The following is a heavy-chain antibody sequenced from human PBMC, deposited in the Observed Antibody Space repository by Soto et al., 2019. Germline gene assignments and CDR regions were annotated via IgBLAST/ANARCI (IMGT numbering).Heavy chain of an antibody. J-gene: IGHJ6*02. CDR2: ISYDGSNK. CDR1: GFTFSSYG. CDR3: AKVILGSGTKVSNVMDV. D-gene: IGHD3-10*01. V-gene: IGHV3-30*18. Sequence: GGSLRLSCAASGFTFSSYGMHWVRQAPGKGLEWVAVISYDGSNKYYADSVKGRFTISRDNSKNTLYLQMNSLRAEDTAVYYCAKVILGSGTKVSNVMDVCGQGTTVTVSS.